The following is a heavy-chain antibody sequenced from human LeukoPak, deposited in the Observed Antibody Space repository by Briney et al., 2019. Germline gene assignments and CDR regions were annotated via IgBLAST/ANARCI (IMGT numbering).Heavy chain of an antibody. V-gene: IGHV1-2*02. Sequence: ASVKVSCKASGYTFTGYYMHWVRQAPGQGLEWMGWINPNSGDTNYAQKFQGRVTMTRDTSISTAYMGLSGLRSDDTAVYYCASARWSGQSADFDYWGQGTLVTVSS. D-gene: IGHD2-15*01. J-gene: IGHJ4*02. CDR2: INPNSGDT. CDR1: GYTFTGYY. CDR3: ASARWSGQSADFDY.